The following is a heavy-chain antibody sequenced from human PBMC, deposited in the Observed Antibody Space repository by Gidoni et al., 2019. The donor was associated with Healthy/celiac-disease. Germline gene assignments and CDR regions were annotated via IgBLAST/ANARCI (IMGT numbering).Heavy chain of an antibody. V-gene: IGHV2-70*01. Sequence: QVTLMESGPALVKPTQTLTLTCTFSEFSLSTSGLCVSWIRQPPGKALEWLALIDWEDDKYYSTSLKTRLTISKDTSKNQVVLTMTNMDPVDTATYYCARSRITMVRGVMAENWYFDLWGRGTLVTVSS. J-gene: IGHJ2*01. D-gene: IGHD3-10*01. CDR2: IDWEDDK. CDR3: ARSRITMVRGVMAENWYFDL. CDR1: EFSLSTSGLC.